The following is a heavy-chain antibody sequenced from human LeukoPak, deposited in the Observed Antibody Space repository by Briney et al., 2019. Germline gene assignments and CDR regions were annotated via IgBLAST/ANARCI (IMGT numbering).Heavy chain of an antibody. CDR2: INPNSGGT. CDR3: ARDPTRGYCSSTSCYDGYYYMDV. CDR1: GYTFTGYY. J-gene: IGHJ6*03. Sequence: ASVKVSCKASGYTFTGYYMHWVRQAPGQGLEWMGWINPNSGGTNYAQKFQGRVTMTRDTSISTAYMELSRLRSADTAVYYCARDPTRGYCSSTSCYDGYYYMDVWGKGTTVTISS. V-gene: IGHV1-2*02. D-gene: IGHD2-2*01.